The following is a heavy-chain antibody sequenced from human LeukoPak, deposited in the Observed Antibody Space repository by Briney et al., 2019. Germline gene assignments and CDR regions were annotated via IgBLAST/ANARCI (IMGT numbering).Heavy chain of an antibody. D-gene: IGHD3-3*02. J-gene: IGHJ4*02. CDR3: ARQGSISAFDF. CDR1: IGSFSGYH. CDR2: IDHSGNT. V-gene: IGHV4-34*01. Sequence: SETLSLTCAVYIGSFSGYHWSWVRQPPGRGLEWIGEIDHSGNTKYNPSLKSRLTISADTSKNQFSLELRSLSAADTAVYFCARQGSISAFDFWGRGTLVTVSS.